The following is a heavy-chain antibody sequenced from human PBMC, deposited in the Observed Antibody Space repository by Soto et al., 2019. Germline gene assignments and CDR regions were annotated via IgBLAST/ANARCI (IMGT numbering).Heavy chain of an antibody. D-gene: IGHD3-10*01. CDR2: IIRIFGTP. CDR3: ARQGSNEYCSYGMDG. J-gene: IGHJ6*02. CDR1: GGTFSSYA. Sequence: QVQLVQSGAEVKKPGSSVKVSCKASGGTFSSYAINWVRQAPGQGLEWMGGIIRIFGTPDYAQRFQGRVTITADESTSTASMALSSLISEDTAVYYCARQGSNEYCSYGMDGWGQGTTVTVSS. V-gene: IGHV1-69*12.